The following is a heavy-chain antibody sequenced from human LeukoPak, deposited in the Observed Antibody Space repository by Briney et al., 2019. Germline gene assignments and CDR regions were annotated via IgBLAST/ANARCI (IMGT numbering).Heavy chain of an antibody. V-gene: IGHV3-23*01. D-gene: IGHD3-10*01. Sequence: GSLRLSCAASGFTFSDYGMGWVRQASGKGLERVSSISENGESTYYADSVKGRFTISRDNSQKTLFLQMNSLRAEDTATYYCAKSHHAGSGFMDVWGKGTTVTISS. CDR3: AKSHHAGSGFMDV. CDR1: GFTFSDYG. J-gene: IGHJ6*03. CDR2: ISENGEST.